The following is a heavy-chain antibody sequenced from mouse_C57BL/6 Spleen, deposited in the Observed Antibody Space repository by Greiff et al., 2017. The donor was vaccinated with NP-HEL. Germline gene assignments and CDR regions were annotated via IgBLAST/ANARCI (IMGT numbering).Heavy chain of an antibody. CDR3: ARDRGYYYAMDY. V-gene: IGHV5-4*01. CDR2: ISDGGSYT. Sequence: EVMLVESGGGLVKPGGSLKLSCAASGFTFSSYAMSWVRQTPEKRLEWVATISDGGSYTYYPDNVQGRFTISRDNAKNNLYLQMSHLKSEDTAMYYCARDRGYYYAMDYWGQGTSVTVSS. J-gene: IGHJ4*01. CDR1: GFTFSSYA. D-gene: IGHD3-1*01.